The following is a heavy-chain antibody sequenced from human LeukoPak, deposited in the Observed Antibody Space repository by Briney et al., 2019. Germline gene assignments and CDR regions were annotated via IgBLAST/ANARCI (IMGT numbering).Heavy chain of an antibody. CDR1: GGSSYA. CDR3: AKANPYYNLLTGYYGAPDY. J-gene: IGHJ4*02. CDR2: ISGSGEST. V-gene: IGHV3-23*01. Sequence: PGGSLRLSCAASGGSSYAMSWVRQAPGKGLEWVSAISGSGESTFYAASVKGRFTISRDNSKSTLYLQMNSLRAEDTALYYCAKANPYYNLLTGYYGAPDYWGQGTLVTVSS. D-gene: IGHD3-9*01.